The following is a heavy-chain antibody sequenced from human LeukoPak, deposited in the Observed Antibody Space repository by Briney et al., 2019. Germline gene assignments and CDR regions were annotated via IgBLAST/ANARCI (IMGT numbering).Heavy chain of an antibody. CDR2: ISSSSSYI. J-gene: IGHJ6*04. Sequence: GGSLRLSCAASGFTFSSYSMNWVRQAPGKGLEWVSSISSSSSYIYYADSVKGRFTISRDNAKNSLYLQMNSLRAEDTAVYYRARPPWGSGSFGYYYGMDVWGKGTTVTVSS. D-gene: IGHD3-10*01. V-gene: IGHV3-21*01. CDR3: ARPPWGSGSFGYYYGMDV. CDR1: GFTFSSYS.